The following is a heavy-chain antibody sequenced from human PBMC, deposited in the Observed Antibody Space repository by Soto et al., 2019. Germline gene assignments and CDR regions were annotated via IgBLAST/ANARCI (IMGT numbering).Heavy chain of an antibody. D-gene: IGHD3-22*01. CDR2: IWYDGSNK. CDR3: ARDHHYYDSSGYYYPRPLRY. CDR1: GFTFSSYG. V-gene: IGHV3-33*01. Sequence: QVQLVESGGGVVQPGRSLRLSCAASGFTFSSYGMHWVRQAPGKGLEWVAVIWYDGSNKYYADSVKGRFTISRDNSKNTLYLQMNSLRAEDTAVYYCARDHHYYDSSGYYYPRPLRYWGQGTLVTVSS. J-gene: IGHJ4*02.